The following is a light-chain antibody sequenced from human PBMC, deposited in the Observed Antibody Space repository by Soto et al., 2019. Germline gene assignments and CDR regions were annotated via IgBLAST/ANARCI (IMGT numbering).Light chain of an antibody. CDR2: AAS. V-gene: IGKV1-12*01. CDR3: QQANSFPYT. J-gene: IGKJ2*01. CDR1: QGISIW. Sequence: DIQMTQSPSAVSASVGDSVPITCRSSQGISIWLAWYQQKPGKAPKFLNYAASSLQSGVPSRFSGSGSGTDFTLTISSLQPEDFATYYCQQANSFPYTFGQGTKLEIK.